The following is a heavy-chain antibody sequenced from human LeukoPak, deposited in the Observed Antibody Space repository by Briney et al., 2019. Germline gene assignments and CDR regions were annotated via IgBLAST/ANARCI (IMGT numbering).Heavy chain of an antibody. Sequence: PGGSLRLSCAASGFTFSSYWMHWVRQAPGKGLVWVSRMKSDGSSISYADSVKGRFTISRDNAKNTLYLQMNSLIAEDTAVYYCARAVAGTRNAFDLWGQGTMVTVSS. CDR1: GFTFSSYW. V-gene: IGHV3-74*01. J-gene: IGHJ3*01. CDR3: ARAVAGTRNAFDL. CDR2: MKSDGSSI. D-gene: IGHD6-19*01.